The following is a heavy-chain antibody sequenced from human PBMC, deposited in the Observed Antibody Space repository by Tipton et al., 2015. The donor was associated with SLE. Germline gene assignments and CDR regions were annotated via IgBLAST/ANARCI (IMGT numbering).Heavy chain of an antibody. V-gene: IGHV4-59*01. J-gene: IGHJ1*01. D-gene: IGHD3-9*01. Sequence: LRLSCTVSGGSISSYYWSWIRQPPGKGLEWIGYIYYSGSTNYNPSLKSRVTISVDTSKNQFSLKLSSVTAADTAVYYCARASGFDWLSDWGQGTLVTVSS. CDR3: ARASGFDWLSD. CDR1: GGSISSYY. CDR2: IYYSGST.